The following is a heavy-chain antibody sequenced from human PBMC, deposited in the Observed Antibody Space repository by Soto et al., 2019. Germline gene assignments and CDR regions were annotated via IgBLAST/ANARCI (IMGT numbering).Heavy chain of an antibody. J-gene: IGHJ4*02. CDR2: IIPIFGTA. V-gene: IGHV1-69*05. Sequence: ASVKVSCKASGGTFSSYAISWVRQAPGQGLEWMGGIIPIFGTADYAQKFQGRVTITRDTSASTAYMELSGLRSEDTAVYYCARGLNGYLYYFDYWGQGTLVTVSS. CDR1: GGTFSSYA. CDR3: ARGLNGYLYYFDY. D-gene: IGHD5-18*01.